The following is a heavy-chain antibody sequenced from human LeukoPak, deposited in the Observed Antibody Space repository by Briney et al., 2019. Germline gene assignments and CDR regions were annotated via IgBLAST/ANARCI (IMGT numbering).Heavy chain of an antibody. CDR3: ATEPVIAVAGIY. CDR1: GGSISSYY. J-gene: IGHJ4*02. CDR2: IHTRGST. V-gene: IGHV4-4*07. D-gene: IGHD6-19*01. Sequence: SETLSLTCTVSGGSISSYYWSWIRQPAGKGLEWIGRIHTRGSTNYNPSLKSRVTMSVDTSKNQFSLKLSSVTAADTAVYYCATEPVIAVAGIYWGQGTLVTVSS.